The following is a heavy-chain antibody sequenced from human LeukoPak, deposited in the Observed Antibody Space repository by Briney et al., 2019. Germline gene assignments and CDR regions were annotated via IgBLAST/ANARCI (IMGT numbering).Heavy chain of an antibody. CDR3: ARDRSSSWSADYYFDY. Sequence: PGGSLRLSCAASGFTFSGSGMHWVRQAPGKGLEWVSYISSSSSTIYYADSVKGRFTISRDNAKNSLYLQMNSLRAEDTAVYYCARDRSSSWSADYYFDYWGQGTLVTVSS. CDR2: ISSSSSTI. D-gene: IGHD6-13*01. V-gene: IGHV3-48*01. J-gene: IGHJ4*02. CDR1: GFTFSGSG.